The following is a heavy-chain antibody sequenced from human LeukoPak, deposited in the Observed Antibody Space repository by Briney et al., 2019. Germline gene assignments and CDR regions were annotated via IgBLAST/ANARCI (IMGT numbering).Heavy chain of an antibody. J-gene: IGHJ4*01. V-gene: IGHV3-7*01. CDR3: ARDGTAAGLYFDL. Sequence: GGSLRLSCEVSGFTFTDYWMNWVRQAPRKGPEWVASKRQDGSEKTYVDSVKGRFTISRDNTKNSLSLQLNGLRAEDTAVYYCARDGTAAGLYFDLWGQGTLVTVSS. D-gene: IGHD6-13*01. CDR1: GFTFTDYW. CDR2: KRQDGSEK.